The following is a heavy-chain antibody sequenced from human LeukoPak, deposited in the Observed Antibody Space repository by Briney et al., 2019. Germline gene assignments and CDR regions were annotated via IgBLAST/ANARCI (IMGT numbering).Heavy chain of an antibody. V-gene: IGHV4-34*01. CDR1: GGSTSSYY. CDR2: INHSGST. D-gene: IGHD2-8*01. CDR3: ARGYVLIRY. Sequence: SETLSLTCTVSGGSTSSYYWSWIRQPPGKGLEWIGEINHSGSTNYNPSLKSRVTISVDTSKNQFSLKLSSVTAADTAVYYCARGYVLIRYWGQGTLVTVSS. J-gene: IGHJ4*02.